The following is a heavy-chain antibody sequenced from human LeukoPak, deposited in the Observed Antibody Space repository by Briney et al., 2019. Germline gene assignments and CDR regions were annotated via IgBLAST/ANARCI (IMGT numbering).Heavy chain of an antibody. Sequence: SVKVSCKASGGTFSSYAIRWVRQAPGQGLEWMGGIIPIFGTANYAQKFQGRVTITADESTSTAYMELSSLRSEDTAVYYCATHRTPTGHYDFWSGYYGDYYYYMDVWGKGTTVTVSS. D-gene: IGHD3-3*01. J-gene: IGHJ6*03. CDR2: IIPIFGTA. V-gene: IGHV1-69*13. CDR3: ATHRTPTGHYDFWSGYYGDYYYYMDV. CDR1: GGTFSSYA.